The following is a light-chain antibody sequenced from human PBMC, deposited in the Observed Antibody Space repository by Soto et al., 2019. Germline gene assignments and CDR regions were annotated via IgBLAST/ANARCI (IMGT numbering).Light chain of an antibody. V-gene: IGKV3-15*01. Sequence: VVRQTPGTLSVSPGERATLHWRASQRIGSDLAWYQQKPGQAPRVLIYHTSTRATGVPARFIGIASGTEFTLNIASLKSEDAAVDECQHYNHWPLTFAGGTKV. CDR1: QRIGSD. J-gene: IGKJ4*01. CDR2: HTS. CDR3: QHYNHWPLT.